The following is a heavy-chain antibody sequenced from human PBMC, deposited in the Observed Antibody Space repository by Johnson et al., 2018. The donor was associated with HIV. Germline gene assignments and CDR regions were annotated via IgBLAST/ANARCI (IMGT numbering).Heavy chain of an antibody. V-gene: IGHV3-30*04. D-gene: IGHD4-23*01. J-gene: IGHJ3*02. CDR3: ARVTLVLDI. Sequence: QVQLVESGGGVVQPGRSLRLSCAASGFTFSSYAMQWVRQAPGKGLEWVAVISYDGSNKYYADSVKGRFTISRDNSKNTLYLQMNSLRAEDTAVYYCARVTLVLDIWGQGTMVTVSS. CDR2: ISYDGSNK. CDR1: GFTFSSYA.